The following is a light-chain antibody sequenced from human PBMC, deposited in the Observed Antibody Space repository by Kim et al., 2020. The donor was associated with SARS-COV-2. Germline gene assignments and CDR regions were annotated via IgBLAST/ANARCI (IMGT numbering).Light chain of an antibody. V-gene: IGKV3-20*01. CDR2: AAS. Sequence: SLSPGERAPPPCRASRSVSSSDLAWYQQKPGQAPSLLIYAASSSATGIPDRFSGSGSWTEFTLTISGLEPEDFAVYYCQQYGSSYSFGQGTKLEI. CDR1: RSVSSSD. J-gene: IGKJ2*03. CDR3: QQYGSSYS.